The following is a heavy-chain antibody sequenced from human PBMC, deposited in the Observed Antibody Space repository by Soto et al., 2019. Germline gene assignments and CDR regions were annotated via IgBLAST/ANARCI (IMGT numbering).Heavy chain of an antibody. CDR3: AALDFWSGYTRHD. CDR2: IYWDDDK. D-gene: IGHD3-3*01. CDR1: GFSLSTSGVG. V-gene: IGHV2-5*02. J-gene: IGHJ4*02. Sequence: QITLKESGPTLVKPTQTLKLTCTFSGFSLSTSGVGVGWIRQPPGKALEWLALIYWDDDKRHSPSLKSRLTITKDTSKNQVVLTMSTIDFVDTAPYYCAALDFWSGYTRHDWGEGTMVTVSS.